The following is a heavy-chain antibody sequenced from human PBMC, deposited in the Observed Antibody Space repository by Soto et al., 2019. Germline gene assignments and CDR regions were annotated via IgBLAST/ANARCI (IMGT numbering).Heavy chain of an antibody. J-gene: IGHJ6*02. CDR1: GVDCNSRT. Sequence: SVKVCCKASGVDCNSRTRCWVRQSPGQGPEWMGTIIPILDVAKNAQKFHDRITITEDKPTSTVYMELRRLGSEDTAVYYCAQMWFGELWHGMDVWGQRTMGTVSS. CDR3: AQMWFGELWHGMDV. D-gene: IGHD3-10*01. CDR2: IIPILDVA. V-gene: IGHV1-69*02.